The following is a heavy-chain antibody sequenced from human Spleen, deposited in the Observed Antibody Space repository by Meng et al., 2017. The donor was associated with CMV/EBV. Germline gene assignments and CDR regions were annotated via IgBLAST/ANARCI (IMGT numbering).Heavy chain of an antibody. J-gene: IGHJ5*02. V-gene: IGHV1-2*02. Sequence: ASVKVSCKASGCSFTGYYLHWVRQAPGQGLEWMGWINPNSGGTNYAQKFQGRVTMTTETSINTAYMELSRLRSDDTAVYYCARGASLYCTSNRCFIVGFDPWGQGTLVTVSS. CDR2: INPNSGGT. CDR3: ARGASLYCTSNRCFIVGFDP. D-gene: IGHD2-2*01. CDR1: GCSFTGYY.